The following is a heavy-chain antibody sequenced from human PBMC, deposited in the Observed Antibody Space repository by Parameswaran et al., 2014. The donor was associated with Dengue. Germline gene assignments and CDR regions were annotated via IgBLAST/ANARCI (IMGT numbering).Heavy chain of an antibody. CDR2: ISGSGGST. V-gene: IGHV3-23*01. D-gene: IGHD3-22*01. Sequence: RWIRQPPGKGLEWVSAISGSGGSTYYADSVKGRFTISRDNSKNTLYLQMNSLRAEDTAVYYCAKDYYYDSSGPFDYWGQGTLVTVSS. J-gene: IGHJ4*02. CDR3: AKDYYYDSSGPFDY.